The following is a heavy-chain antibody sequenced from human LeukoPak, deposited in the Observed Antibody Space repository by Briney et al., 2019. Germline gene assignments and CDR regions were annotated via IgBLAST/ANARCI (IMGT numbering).Heavy chain of an antibody. CDR3: ARGREYYYERSGYD. CDR2: IHYSGST. D-gene: IGHD3-22*01. CDR1: GGSISSYY. J-gene: IGHJ4*02. V-gene: IGHV4-59*01. Sequence: SETLSLTCTVSGGSISSYYWSWIQQPPGKGLEWIGYIHYSGSTNYAPSLWNRVTISVDRSKNQFSLKLSSVTAADTAVYYCARGREYYYERSGYDWGRGTLVSDCS.